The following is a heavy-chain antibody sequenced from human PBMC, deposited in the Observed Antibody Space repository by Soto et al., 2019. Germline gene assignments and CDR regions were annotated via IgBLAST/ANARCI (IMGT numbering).Heavy chain of an antibody. V-gene: IGHV5-51*01. J-gene: IGHJ4*02. CDR2: IYPGDSDT. D-gene: IGHD3-22*01. Sequence: GESLKISCKASGYSFTSYWIGWVRQMPGKGLECMGIIYPGDSDTRYSPSFQGQVTISADKSINTAYLQWSSLKASDSAMYYCARGPDYYDRSGYQIDFWGQGTLVTVSS. CDR1: GYSFTSYW. CDR3: ARGPDYYDRSGYQIDF.